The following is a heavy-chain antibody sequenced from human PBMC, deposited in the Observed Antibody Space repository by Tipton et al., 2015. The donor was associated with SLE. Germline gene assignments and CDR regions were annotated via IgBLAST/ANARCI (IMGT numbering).Heavy chain of an antibody. CDR3: AAYYYDTSGVFDF. Sequence: TLSLTCTVSGGSISSYYWSWIRQPPGKGLEWIGYIYSSGSTNYNPSLKSRVTISVDTSKNQFSLKLNSVTAADMALYYCAAYYYDTSGVFDFWGQGTLATVSS. CDR2: IYSSGST. V-gene: IGHV4-59*01. J-gene: IGHJ4*02. CDR1: GGSISSYY. D-gene: IGHD3-22*01.